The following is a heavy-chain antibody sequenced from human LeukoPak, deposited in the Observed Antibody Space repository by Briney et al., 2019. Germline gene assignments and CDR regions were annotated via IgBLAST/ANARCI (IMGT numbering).Heavy chain of an antibody. J-gene: IGHJ4*02. CDR3: AIGGTYGSGS. CDR1: GFTFANTW. CDR2: INNDGSAT. D-gene: IGHD3-10*01. Sequence: GGSLRLSCAASGFTFANTWMHWVRQAPGKGLVWVSLINNDGSATNYADSVKGRFTISRDNAKNTVYLQMNSLRAEDTAVYYCAIGGTYGSGSWGQGTPVTVSS. V-gene: IGHV3-74*01.